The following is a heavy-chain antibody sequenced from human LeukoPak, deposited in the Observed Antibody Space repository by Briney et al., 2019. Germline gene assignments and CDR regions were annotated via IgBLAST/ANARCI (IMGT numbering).Heavy chain of an antibody. J-gene: IGHJ4*02. CDR1: GFTFSDYG. CDR3: AKPAKTDYADY. V-gene: IGHV3-23*01. D-gene: IGHD1-14*01. Sequence: PGGSLRLSCAASGFTFSDYGMSWVRQAPGKGLEWASGIRGNAGTTYYADAVKGRFTIFRDNSKNMLYLQMNSLRAEDTAVYYCAKPAKTDYADYWGQGTLVTVSS. CDR2: IRGNAGTT.